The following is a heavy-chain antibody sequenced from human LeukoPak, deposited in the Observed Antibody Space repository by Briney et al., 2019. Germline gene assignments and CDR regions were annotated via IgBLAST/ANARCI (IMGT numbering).Heavy chain of an antibody. D-gene: IGHD4-17*01. Sequence: ASVKVSCKVSGYTLTDLSMHWVRHAPGQGLEWVGGFDPEDGETIYAQKFQGRVTMTEDTSTDTAYMELSSLRSGDTAVYYCATDRDYGDANWFDPWGQGTLVSASS. J-gene: IGHJ5*02. CDR3: ATDRDYGDANWFDP. CDR1: GYTLTDLS. V-gene: IGHV1-24*01. CDR2: FDPEDGET.